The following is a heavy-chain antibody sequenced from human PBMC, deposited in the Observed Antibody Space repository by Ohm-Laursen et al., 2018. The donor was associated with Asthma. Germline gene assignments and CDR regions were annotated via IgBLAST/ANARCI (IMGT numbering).Heavy chain of an antibody. D-gene: IGHD2-21*02. J-gene: IGHJ5*02. CDR2: ISGNGGRT. CDR1: GYTFSRYS. CDR3: AIGEDDIGDSGWFEH. Sequence: GSLRLSCSASGYTFSRYSIHWIRQAPGKGLEWVSDISGNGGRTKYADFVTGRFTISRDNSKNTLYLQMNSLRAEDTALYYCAIGEDDIGDSGWFEHWGQGTLVTVSS. V-gene: IGHV3-23*01.